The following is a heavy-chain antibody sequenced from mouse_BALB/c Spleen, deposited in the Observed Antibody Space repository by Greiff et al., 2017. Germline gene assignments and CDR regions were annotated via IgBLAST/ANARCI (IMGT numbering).Heavy chain of an antibody. CDR3: ARSYGHFDY. D-gene: IGHD1-1*02. V-gene: IGHV7-3*02. J-gene: IGHJ2*01. CDR2: IRNKANGYTT. Sequence: EVMLVESGGGLVQPGGSLRLSCATSGFTFTDYYMSWVRQPPGKALEWLGFIRNKANGYTTEYSASVKGRFTISRDNSQSILYLQMNTLRAEDSATYYCARSYGHFDYWGQGTTLTVSS. CDR1: GFTFTDYY.